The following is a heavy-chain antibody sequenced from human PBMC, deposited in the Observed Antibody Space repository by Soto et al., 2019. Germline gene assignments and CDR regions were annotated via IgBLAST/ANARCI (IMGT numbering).Heavy chain of an antibody. CDR3: ARARFGGLAAIFADC. J-gene: IGHJ4*02. CDR1: GFTVSNNY. V-gene: IGHV3-66*01. D-gene: IGHD5-12*01. Sequence: GVSLRLSCAASGFTVSNNYMTWVRQAPGKGLEWVSVIYRGGSTYYADSVRGRFTISRDNSKNTLYLQMSSLRAEDTAVYYCARARFGGLAAIFADCWGQGTQVTVSS. CDR2: IYRGGST.